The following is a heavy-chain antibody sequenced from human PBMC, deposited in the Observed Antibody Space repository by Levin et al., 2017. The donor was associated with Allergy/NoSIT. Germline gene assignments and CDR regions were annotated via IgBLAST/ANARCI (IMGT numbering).Heavy chain of an antibody. Sequence: SLKISCAASGFTFDNYAIHWVRQPPGKGLEWVAVISYDGSNKYYADSVKGRFTVSRDNSKNTLYLQMNSLRTEDTAVYSCARDPRSYSTGVDYWGQGTLVTVSS. D-gene: IGHD1-26*01. CDR1: GFTFDNYA. J-gene: IGHJ4*02. CDR2: ISYDGSNK. CDR3: ARDPRSYSTGVDY. V-gene: IGHV3-30-3*01.